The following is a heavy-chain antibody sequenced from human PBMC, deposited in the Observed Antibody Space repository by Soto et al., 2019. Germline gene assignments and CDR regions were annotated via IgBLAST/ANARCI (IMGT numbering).Heavy chain of an antibody. J-gene: IGHJ4*02. CDR3: ARRSGSSGWYGIDY. CDR1: GFTFSDYY. V-gene: IGHV3-11*01. CDR2: ISNSGSTT. Sequence: QVQLVESGGGLVKPGGSLRLSCAASGFTFSDYYMSWIRQAPGKGLEGISYISNSGSTTDYADSVKGRFTISRDNAENSLYLQMTSLRVDDTAVYYCARRSGSSGWYGIDYWGQGTLVTVSS. D-gene: IGHD6-19*01.